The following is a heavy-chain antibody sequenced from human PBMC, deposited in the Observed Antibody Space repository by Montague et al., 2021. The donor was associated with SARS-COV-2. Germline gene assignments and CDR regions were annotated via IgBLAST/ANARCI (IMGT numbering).Heavy chain of an antibody. CDR1: GGSFSTHS. V-gene: IGHV4-34*01. J-gene: IGHJ6*03. CDR2: IHHGGST. D-gene: IGHD3-10*01. Sequence: SETLSLTCAVHGGSFSTHSWNWIRQPPGKGLEWIGEIHHGGSTNYNPSLKSRVTISADTSKNQFSLKLTSVAAADTAVYYCARLGDGVVPSPILGVGPYDSCYYMDVWGKGTTVTVSS. CDR3: ARLGDGVVPSPILGVGPYDSCYYMDV.